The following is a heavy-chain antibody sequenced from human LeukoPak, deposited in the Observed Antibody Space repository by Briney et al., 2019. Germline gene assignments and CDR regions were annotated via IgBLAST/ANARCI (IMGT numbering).Heavy chain of an antibody. D-gene: IGHD6-13*01. Sequence: GGSLRLSCAASGFTFSSYSMNWVRQAPGKGLEWVSYISSSSSTIYYADSVKGRFTISRDNSKNTLYLQMNSLRAEDTAVYYCATLIAAAGTGAFDIWGQGAMVTVSS. CDR2: ISSSSSTI. CDR1: GFTFSSYS. CDR3: ATLIAAAGTGAFDI. J-gene: IGHJ3*02. V-gene: IGHV3-48*01.